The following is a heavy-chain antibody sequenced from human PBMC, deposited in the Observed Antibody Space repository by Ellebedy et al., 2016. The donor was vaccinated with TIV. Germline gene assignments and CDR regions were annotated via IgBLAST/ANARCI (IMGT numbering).Heavy chain of an antibody. Sequence: PGGSLRLSCAASGFTFRNYWMHWVRQAPGKGLVWVSRIYNDGSSTSYADSVEGRFTISRDNPKNTVYLQMNSLRVEDTAVYYCVRDGSYDYGDYWGQGTVVTVSS. CDR2: IYNDGSST. V-gene: IGHV3-74*01. CDR1: GFTFRNYW. D-gene: IGHD3-16*01. J-gene: IGHJ4*02. CDR3: VRDGSYDYGDY.